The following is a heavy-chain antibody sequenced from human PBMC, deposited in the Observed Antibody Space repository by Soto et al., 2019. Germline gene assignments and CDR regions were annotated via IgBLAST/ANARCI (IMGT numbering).Heavy chain of an antibody. D-gene: IGHD3-10*01. J-gene: IGHJ4*02. Sequence: GGSLRLSCAASGFTFSSYWMSWVRQAPGKGLEWVANIKQDGSEKYYVDSVKGRFTISRDNAKKSLYLQMNSLRAEDTTEYYCARDAYYYGSGRFDYWGQGTLVTVSS. CDR1: GFTFSSYW. CDR3: ARDAYYYGSGRFDY. CDR2: IKQDGSEK. V-gene: IGHV3-7*01.